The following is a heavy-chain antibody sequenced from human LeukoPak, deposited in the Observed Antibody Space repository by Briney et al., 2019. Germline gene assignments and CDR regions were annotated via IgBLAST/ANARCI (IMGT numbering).Heavy chain of an antibody. Sequence: PSETLSLTCTVSGGSIGSYYWSWIRQPPGKGLEWIGYIYYSGSTNYNPSLKSRVTISVDTSKNQFSLKLSSVTAADTAVYYCARERTITMIGVVAGAFDIWGQGTMVTVSS. CDR2: IYYSGST. D-gene: IGHD3-22*01. J-gene: IGHJ3*02. CDR1: GGSIGSYY. V-gene: IGHV4-59*12. CDR3: ARERTITMIGVVAGAFDI.